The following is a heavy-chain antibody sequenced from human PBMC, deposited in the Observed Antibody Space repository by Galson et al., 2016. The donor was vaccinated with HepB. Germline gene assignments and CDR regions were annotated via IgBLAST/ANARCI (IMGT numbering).Heavy chain of an antibody. D-gene: IGHD3-10*01. V-gene: IGHV3-74*01. CDR1: GFTFSSYW. J-gene: IGHJ3*02. Sequence: SLRLSCAASGFTFSSYWMDWVRQAPGKGLGWVSRINSDGSSTSYADTVKGRFTISRDNSNNTLYLQMNSLRAEDTAVYYCRSAVLPLTIIRAGRGKKKDAFDIWGQGTMVRVSS. CDR2: INSDGSST. CDR3: RSAVLPLTIIRAGRGKKKDAFDI.